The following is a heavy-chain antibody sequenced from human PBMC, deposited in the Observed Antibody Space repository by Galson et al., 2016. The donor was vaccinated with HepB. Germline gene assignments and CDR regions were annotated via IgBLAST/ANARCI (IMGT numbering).Heavy chain of an antibody. J-gene: IGHJ4*02. CDR3: ARGGVGATSDLDY. CDR2: IHYSGTT. D-gene: IGHD1-26*01. V-gene: IGHV4-59*01. CDR1: GGSISGYY. Sequence: ETLSLTCNVSGGSISGYYWSWIRQSPGKGLEWIGYIHYSGTTNYNPSLKSRVSISLPTSKNQFSLKLSSVTAADTAVYYWARGGVGATSDLDYWGQGTLVIVSS.